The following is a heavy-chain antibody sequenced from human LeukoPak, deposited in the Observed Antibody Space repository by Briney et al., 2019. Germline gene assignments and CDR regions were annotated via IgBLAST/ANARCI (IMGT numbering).Heavy chain of an antibody. CDR2: IVVGSGNT. J-gene: IGHJ4*02. V-gene: IGHV1-58*02. D-gene: IGHD2/OR15-2a*01. Sequence: AASVKVSCKASGFTFTSSAMQWVRQARGQRLEWIGRIVVGSGNTNYAQKFQERVTITRDMSTSTAYMELSSLRSEDTAVYYCAARGIRSMTSDYWGQGTLVTVSS. CDR3: AARGIRSMTSDY. CDR1: GFTFTSSA.